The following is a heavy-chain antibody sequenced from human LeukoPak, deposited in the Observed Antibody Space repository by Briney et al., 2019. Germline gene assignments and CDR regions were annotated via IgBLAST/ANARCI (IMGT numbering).Heavy chain of an antibody. V-gene: IGHV3-30*18. CDR1: GFTFSSYG. J-gene: IGHJ4*02. D-gene: IGHD3-10*01. CDR3: AKDREDYGSGPYYFDY. Sequence: PGGSLRLSCAASGFTFSSYGMHWVRQAPGKGLEWVAVISYDGSNKYYADSVKGRFTISRDNSKNTLYLQMNSLRAEDTAVYYCAKDREDYGSGPYYFDYWGQGTLVTVSP. CDR2: ISYDGSNK.